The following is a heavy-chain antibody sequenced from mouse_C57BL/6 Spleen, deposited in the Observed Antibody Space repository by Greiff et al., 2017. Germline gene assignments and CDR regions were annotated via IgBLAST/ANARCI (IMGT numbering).Heavy chain of an antibody. CDR2: IHPNSGST. Sequence: QVQLQQPGAELVKPGASVKLSCKASGYTFTSYWMHWVKQRPGQGLEWIGMIHPNSGSTNYNEKFKSKATLTVDKSSSTAYMQLSSLTSADSAVYYCARRDDHYAMDYWGQGTSVTVSS. CDR3: ARRDDHYAMDY. J-gene: IGHJ4*01. D-gene: IGHD2-3*01. V-gene: IGHV1-64*01. CDR1: GYTFTSYW.